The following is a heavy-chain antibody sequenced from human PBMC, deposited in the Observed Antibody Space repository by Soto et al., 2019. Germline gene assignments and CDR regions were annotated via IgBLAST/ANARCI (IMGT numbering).Heavy chain of an antibody. Sequence: GGSLRLSCAASGFTFSSYGMHWVRQAPGKGLEWVAVISYDGSNKYYADSVKGRFTISRDNSKNTLYLQMNSLRAEDTAVYYCAKDDRTVVSYYFDYWGQGTLVTVSS. V-gene: IGHV3-30*18. J-gene: IGHJ4*02. CDR1: GFTFSSYG. D-gene: IGHD2-15*01. CDR2: ISYDGSNK. CDR3: AKDDRTVVSYYFDY.